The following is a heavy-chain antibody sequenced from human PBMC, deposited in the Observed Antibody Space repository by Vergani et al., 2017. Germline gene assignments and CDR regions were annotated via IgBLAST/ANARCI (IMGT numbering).Heavy chain of an antibody. D-gene: IGHD3-9*01. V-gene: IGHV3-15*01. J-gene: IGHJ4*02. Sequence: EVQLVESGGGLVKPGGSLRLSCAASGFTFSNAWMSWVRQAPGKGLEWVGRIKSKTDGGTTDYAAPVKGRFTISRDESKNTLYLQMNSLKTEDTAVYYCTTECDILTGCFDYWGQGTLVTVSS. CDR3: TTECDILTGCFDY. CDR2: IKSKTDGGTT. CDR1: GFTFSNAW.